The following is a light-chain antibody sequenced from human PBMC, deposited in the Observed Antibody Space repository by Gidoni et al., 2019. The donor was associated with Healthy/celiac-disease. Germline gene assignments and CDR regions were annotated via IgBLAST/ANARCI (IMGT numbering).Light chain of an antibody. J-gene: IGKJ4*01. CDR1: HSISSA. V-gene: IGKV1-13*02. Sequence: ASKLTQSPSSLSASVGDRVTITCRASHSISSALAWYQQKQGKAPKLLIYDASSLESGVPSRFSGSGSVTDFTLTISSLQPEDFATYYCQQFNSYPPLTFGGGTKVEIK. CDR2: DAS. CDR3: QQFNSYPPLT.